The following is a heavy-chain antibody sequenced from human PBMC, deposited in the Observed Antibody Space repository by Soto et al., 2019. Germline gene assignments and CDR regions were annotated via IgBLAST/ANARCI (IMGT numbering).Heavy chain of an antibody. CDR2: IIPKYDSV. J-gene: IGHJ4*02. D-gene: IGHD1-26*01. Sequence: QVQLVQSGAEVKKPGSSVKVSCEAFGGTSHTYTINWVRQAPGQGLEWIGQIIPKYDSVNYAQSFQGRVTISADKSTSTAYMELSSLRSEDTALYYCATWRSYSGSYCFDYWGQGTLVSVSS. CDR1: GGTSHTYT. V-gene: IGHV1-69*06. CDR3: ATWRSYSGSYCFDY.